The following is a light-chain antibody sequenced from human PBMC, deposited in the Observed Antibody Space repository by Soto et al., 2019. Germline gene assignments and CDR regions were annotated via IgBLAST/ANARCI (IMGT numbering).Light chain of an antibody. V-gene: IGLV1-44*01. CDR2: TDY. CDR1: NSNIGTYT. CDR3: ASWDDSLSGGV. Sequence: QSVLTQPPSASGTPGQTVIISCSGSNSNIGTYTVNWYQQLPGTAPKLLIYTDYHRPSGVPDRFSGSKSGTSDSLAISGLQSEDEADYYCASWDDSLSGGVFGGGTKLTVL. J-gene: IGLJ3*02.